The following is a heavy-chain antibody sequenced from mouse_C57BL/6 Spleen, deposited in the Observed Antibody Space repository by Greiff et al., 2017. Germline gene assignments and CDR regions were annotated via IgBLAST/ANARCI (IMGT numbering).Heavy chain of an antibody. V-gene: IGHV3-6*01. CDR3: ASLQYYFDD. J-gene: IGHJ2*01. CDR1: GYSITSGYY. Sequence: EVQLQQSGPGLVKPSQSLSLTCSVTGYSITSGYYWNWIRQFPGNKLEWMGYISYDGSNNYNPSLKNRISITRDTSKNQFFLKLNSVTTEDTATYYCASLQYYFDDWGQGTTLTVSS. CDR2: ISYDGSN.